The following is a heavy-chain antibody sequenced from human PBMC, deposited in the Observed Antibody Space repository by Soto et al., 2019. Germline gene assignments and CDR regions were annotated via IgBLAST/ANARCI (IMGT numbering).Heavy chain of an antibody. CDR3: ASERIVVVPAQDYYMDV. J-gene: IGHJ6*03. D-gene: IGHD2-2*01. CDR1: GFTFSDYY. CDR2: ISSSGSTI. Sequence: QVQLVESGGGLVKPGGSLRLSCAASGFTFSDYYMSWIRQAPGKGLEWVSYISSSGSTIYYADSVKGRFTISRDNAKNSLYLQMNSQRAEDTAVYYCASERIVVVPAQDYYMDVWGKGTTVTVSS. V-gene: IGHV3-11*01.